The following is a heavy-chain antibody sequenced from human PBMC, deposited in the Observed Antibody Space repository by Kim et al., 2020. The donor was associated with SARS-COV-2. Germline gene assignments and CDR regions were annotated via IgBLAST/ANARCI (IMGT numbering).Heavy chain of an antibody. D-gene: IGHD2-21*01. Sequence: YYADSVTGRFTNSRDNSKNTLYLQMNSLRAEDTAVYYCAKKCGGERCFDYWGQGTLVTVSS. CDR3: AKKCGGERCFDY. V-gene: IGHV3-23*01. J-gene: IGHJ4*02.